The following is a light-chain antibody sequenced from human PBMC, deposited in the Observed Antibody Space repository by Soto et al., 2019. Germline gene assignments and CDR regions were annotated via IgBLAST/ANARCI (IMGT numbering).Light chain of an antibody. V-gene: IGKV1-5*03. CDR3: HQYNSYPWT. J-gene: IGKJ1*01. CDR1: QSISSW. CDR2: KAS. Sequence: DIQMTQSPSTLAASVGDRVTITCRASQSISSWLAWYQQKPGKAPKLLIYKASSLESGVPSRFSGGRSGTEFTLPISSLQPDDFATYYCHQYNSYPWTFGQGTQVEIK.